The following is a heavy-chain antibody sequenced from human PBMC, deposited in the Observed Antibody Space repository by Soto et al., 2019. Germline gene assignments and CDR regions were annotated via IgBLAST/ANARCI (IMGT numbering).Heavy chain of an antibody. D-gene: IGHD2-21*02. V-gene: IGHV3-64*01. J-gene: IGHJ3*02. CDR3: ARNYGGNSYAFDI. CDR1: GFTFSSYA. Sequence: EVQLVESGGGLVQPGGSLRLSCAASGFTFSSYAMHWVRQAPGKGLEYVSAISSNGGSTYYANSVKGRVTISRDNSKNTLYLQMGSLRAEDMAVYYCARNYGGNSYAFDIWGQGTMVTVSS. CDR2: ISSNGGST.